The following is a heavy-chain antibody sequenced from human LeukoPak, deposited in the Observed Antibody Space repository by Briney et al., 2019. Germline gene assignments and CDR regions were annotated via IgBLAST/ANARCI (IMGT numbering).Heavy chain of an antibody. J-gene: IGHJ5*02. CDR3: ARGHYYDSSGYNWFDP. CDR2: IYYSGST. CDR1: GGSISSGDYY. D-gene: IGHD3-22*01. V-gene: IGHV4-30-4*01. Sequence: SQTLSLTCTVSGGSISSGDYYWSWIRQPPGKGLEWIGYIYYSGSTNYNPSLKSRVTISVDTSKNQFSLKLSSVTAADTAVYYCARGHYYDSSGYNWFDPWGQGTLVTVSS.